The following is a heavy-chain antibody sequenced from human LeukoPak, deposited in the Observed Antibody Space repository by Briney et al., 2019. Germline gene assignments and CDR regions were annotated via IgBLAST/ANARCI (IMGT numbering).Heavy chain of an antibody. V-gene: IGHV1-24*01. CDR3: ATGYSYGYGLDC. CDR2: FDPEDGET. D-gene: IGHD5-18*01. CDR1: GYTLTELS. Sequence: ASVKVSCKVSGYTLTELSMHWVRQAPGKGLEWMGGFDPEDGETIYAQKFQGRVTMTEDTSTDTAYMELSSLRSEDTAVYYCATGYSYGYGLDCWGQGTLVTVSS. J-gene: IGHJ4*02.